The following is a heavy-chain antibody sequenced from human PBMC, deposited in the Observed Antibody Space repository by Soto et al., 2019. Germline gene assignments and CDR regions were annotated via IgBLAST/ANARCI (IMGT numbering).Heavy chain of an antibody. Sequence: EASVKVSCKASGGTFSSYAISWVRQAPGQGLEWMGGIIPIFGTANYAQKFQGRVTITADESTSTAYMELSSLRSEDTAVYYCATSGSSDFDYWGQGTPVTVSS. CDR2: IIPIFGTA. CDR1: GGTFSSYA. CDR3: ATSGSSDFDY. V-gene: IGHV1-69*13. D-gene: IGHD1-26*01. J-gene: IGHJ4*02.